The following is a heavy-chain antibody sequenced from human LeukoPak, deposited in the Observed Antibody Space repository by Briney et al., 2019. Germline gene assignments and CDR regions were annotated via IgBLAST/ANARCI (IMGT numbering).Heavy chain of an antibody. D-gene: IGHD2-2*01. V-gene: IGHV1-69*05. CDR2: IIPIFGTA. Sequence: SVKVSCKASGGTFSSYAISWVRQAPGQGLEWMGGIIPIFGTANYAQKFQGRVTITTDESTSTAYMGLSSLRSEDTAVYYCARGAFSYLLLPRGLAFDIWGQGTMVTVSS. J-gene: IGHJ3*02. CDR1: GGTFSSYA. CDR3: ARGAFSYLLLPRGLAFDI.